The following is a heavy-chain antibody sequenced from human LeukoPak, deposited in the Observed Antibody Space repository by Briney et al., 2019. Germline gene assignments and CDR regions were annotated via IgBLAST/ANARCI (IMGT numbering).Heavy chain of an antibody. D-gene: IGHD2-2*01. J-gene: IGHJ4*02. V-gene: IGHV3-66*02. CDR2: IYSGGST. CDR1: GFTVSSNY. Sequence: GGSLRLSCAASGFTVSSNYMSWVRQAPGKGLEWVSVIYSGGSTYYADSVKGRFTISRDNSKNTRYLQMNSLRAEDTAVYYCARSHCSSTSCPFDYWGQGTLVTVSS. CDR3: ARSHCSSTSCPFDY.